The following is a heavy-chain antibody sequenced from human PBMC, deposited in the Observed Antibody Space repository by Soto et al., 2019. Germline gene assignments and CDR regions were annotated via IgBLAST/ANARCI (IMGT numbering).Heavy chain of an antibody. J-gene: IGHJ5*02. D-gene: IGHD3-22*01. CDR1: GGSFSGYY. CDR3: ARSGYYYDAYWFDP. Sequence: PSETLSLTCAVYGGSFSGYYWSWIRQPPGKGLEWIGEINHSGSTNYNPSPKSRVTISVDTSKNQFSLKLSSVTAADTAVYYCARSGYYYDAYWFDPWGQGTLVTVSS. CDR2: INHSGST. V-gene: IGHV4-34*01.